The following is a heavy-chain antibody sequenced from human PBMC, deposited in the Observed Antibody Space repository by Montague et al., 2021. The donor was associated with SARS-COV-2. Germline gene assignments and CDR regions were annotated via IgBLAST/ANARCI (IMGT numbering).Heavy chain of an antibody. J-gene: IGHJ6*02. V-gene: IGHV3-66*01. D-gene: IGHD6-13*01. CDR3: TRDQRSWSFEAWRPTGYYYGMDV. CDR1: GFTVSSNY. CDR2: IYSGGST. Sequence: SLRLSCAASGFTVSSNYRSWVRQAPGKGLEWVSVIYSGGSTYYADSVKGRFTISRDNSKNTLYLQMNSLRAEDTAVYYCTRDQRSWSFEAWRPTGYYYGMDVWGQGTTVTVSS.